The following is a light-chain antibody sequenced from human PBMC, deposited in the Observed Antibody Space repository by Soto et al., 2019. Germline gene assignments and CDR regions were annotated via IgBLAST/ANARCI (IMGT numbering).Light chain of an antibody. CDR3: SSYAASNNFYFV. Sequence: QSVLTQPPSASGSPGQSVTISCTGTSSDVGGYNYVSWYQQYPGRAPKLMIYEVTKRPSGVPDRFSGSKSGNTASLTVSGLQAEDEVVYYCSSYAASNNFYFVFGGGTLLTVL. J-gene: IGLJ7*01. V-gene: IGLV2-8*01. CDR2: EVT. CDR1: SSDVGGYNY.